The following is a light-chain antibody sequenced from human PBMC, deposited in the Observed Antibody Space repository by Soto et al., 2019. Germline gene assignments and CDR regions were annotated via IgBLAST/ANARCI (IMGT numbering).Light chain of an antibody. CDR3: TSFTSIPTVI. V-gene: IGLV2-14*02. CDR1: SSDVGTYDL. CDR2: EVD. Sequence: QSVLTQPASVSGSPGQSITISCTGTSSDVGTYDLVSWYQNHPGKAPKLMIYEVDNRPSGVSNRFSGSKSGNTASLTISGLQAADEGDYYCTSFTSIPTVIFGGGTKLTVL. J-gene: IGLJ2*01.